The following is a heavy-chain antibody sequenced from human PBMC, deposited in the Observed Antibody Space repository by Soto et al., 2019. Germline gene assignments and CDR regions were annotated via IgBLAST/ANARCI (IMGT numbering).Heavy chain of an antibody. D-gene: IGHD2-2*03. V-gene: IGHV3-9*01. CDR1: GFTFDDYV. CDR3: AKDIGYCRSTRCDYGMDV. J-gene: IGHJ6*02. Sequence: EVQLVESGGGLVQPGRSLRLSCAASGFTFDDYVVHWVRQVPGKGLEWVSGIDWNSGAIGYAASVKGRFIISRDSAKNSLFLQMNSLRAGDTALYYCAKDIGYCRSTRCDYGMDVWGQGTTVTVSS. CDR2: IDWNSGAI.